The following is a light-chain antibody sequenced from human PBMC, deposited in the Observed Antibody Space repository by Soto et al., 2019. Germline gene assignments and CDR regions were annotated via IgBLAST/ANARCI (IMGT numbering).Light chain of an antibody. CDR1: SSDVGGYNY. CDR2: DVI. CDR3: SSYAGSNNLV. J-gene: IGLJ3*02. Sequence: QSALTQPPSASGSPRQSVTISCTGTSSDVGGYNYVSWYQQHPGKAPKLMIYDVIKRPSGVPDRFSGSKSGNTASLTVSGLQAEDEADYYCSSYAGSNNLVFGGGTKLTVL. V-gene: IGLV2-8*01.